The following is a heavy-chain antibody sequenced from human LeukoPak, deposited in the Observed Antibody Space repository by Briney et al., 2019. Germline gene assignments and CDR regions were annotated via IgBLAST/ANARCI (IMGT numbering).Heavy chain of an antibody. J-gene: IGHJ1*01. D-gene: IGHD2-21*01. Sequence: GGSLRLSCADSTFTFSSYAMTCVRQAPGKGLEWVSGISGSGGSTYYADSVRGRFTISRDNSKNTLFLQMDSLRAEDTALCYCARPHMDYWAIHHWGQGSLVTVSS. V-gene: IGHV3-23*01. CDR1: TFTFSSYA. CDR3: ARPHMDYWAIHH. CDR2: ISGSGGST.